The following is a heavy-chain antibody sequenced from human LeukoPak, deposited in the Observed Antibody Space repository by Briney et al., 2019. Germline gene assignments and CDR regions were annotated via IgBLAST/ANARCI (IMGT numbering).Heavy chain of an antibody. D-gene: IGHD3-22*01. CDR3: ATSGYDSSSWDAFDI. Sequence: SGTLSLTCTVSGGSISSYYWSWIRQPAGKGLEWIGRIYTRGSTNYNPSLKSRVTMSVDTSKNQFSLKLSSVTAADTAMYYCATSGYDSSSWDAFDIWGQGTMVTVSS. J-gene: IGHJ3*02. CDR2: IYTRGST. V-gene: IGHV4-4*07. CDR1: GGSISSYY.